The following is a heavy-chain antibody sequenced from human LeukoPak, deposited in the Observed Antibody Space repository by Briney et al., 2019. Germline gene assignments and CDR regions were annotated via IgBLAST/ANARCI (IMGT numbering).Heavy chain of an antibody. CDR3: ARYIIARDKDYGDYTKGDYFDY. CDR2: IYYSGST. CDR1: GGSISSSSYY. V-gene: IGHV4-39*01. Sequence: SETLSLTCTVSGGSISSSSYYWGWIRQPPGKGLEWIGSIYYSGSTYYNPSLKSRVTISVDTSKNQFSLKLSSVTAADTAVYYCARYIIARDKDYGDYTKGDYFDYWGQGTLVTVSS. D-gene: IGHD4-17*01. J-gene: IGHJ4*02.